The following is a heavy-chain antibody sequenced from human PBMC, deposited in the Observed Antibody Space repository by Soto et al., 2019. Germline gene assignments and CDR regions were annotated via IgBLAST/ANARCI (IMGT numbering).Heavy chain of an antibody. CDR1: RGTFTNYA. CDR2: IMPFFGSG. J-gene: IGHJ4*02. CDR3: SRDRAGYYSHFVY. D-gene: IGHD3-22*01. V-gene: IGHV1-69*01. Sequence: QVYLVQSGAEVKKPGSSVKVSCKALRGTFTNYAFSWVRQAPGQGLEWMGGIMPFFGSGNSAQKFQGRINITADASTSSVYLELTSLRSEDTAVYYCSRDRAGYYSHFVYWRQGTLVTVSS.